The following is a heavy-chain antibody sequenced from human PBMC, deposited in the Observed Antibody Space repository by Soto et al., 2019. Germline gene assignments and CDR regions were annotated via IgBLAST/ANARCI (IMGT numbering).Heavy chain of an antibody. V-gene: IGHV3-43*01. CDR1: GFTFDDYT. CDR3: AKDMGYSSGQTRPKKTVGYYYYYYGMDV. Sequence: GGSLRLSCAASGFTFDDYTMHWVRQAPGKGLEWVSLISWDGGSTYYADSVKGRFTISRDNSKNSLYLQMNSLRTEDTALYYCAKDMGYSSGQTRPKKTVGYYYYYYGMDVWGQGTTVTVSS. J-gene: IGHJ6*02. D-gene: IGHD6-19*01. CDR2: ISWDGGST.